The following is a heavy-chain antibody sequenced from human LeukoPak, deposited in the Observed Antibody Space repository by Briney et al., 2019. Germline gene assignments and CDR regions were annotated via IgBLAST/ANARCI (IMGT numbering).Heavy chain of an antibody. D-gene: IGHD5-24*01. CDR2: INPNSGGT. CDR3: ASTDRDGYTPYDY. V-gene: IGHV1-2*02. Sequence: ASVKVSCKASGYTFTGYYMHWVRQAPGQGLEWMGWINPNSGGTNYAQKFQGRVTMTRDTSISTAYMELGRLRSDDTAVYYCASTDRDGYTPYDYWGQGTLVTVSS. J-gene: IGHJ4*02. CDR1: GYTFTGYY.